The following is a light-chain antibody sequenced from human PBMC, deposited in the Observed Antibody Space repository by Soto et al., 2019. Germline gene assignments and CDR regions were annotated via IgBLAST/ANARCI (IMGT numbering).Light chain of an antibody. CDR2: DIS. V-gene: IGKV1-39*01. CDR1: QSVFNY. CDR3: QQSYYNPT. Sequence: DIQMTQSPSSLSASVGDRVTITCRASQSVFNYLHWYQQKPGRAPNLLIYDISTLQSGVPSRFSGSGSGTDFTLTISSLQHEDVATYYCQQSYYNPTFGQGTKVEIK. J-gene: IGKJ1*01.